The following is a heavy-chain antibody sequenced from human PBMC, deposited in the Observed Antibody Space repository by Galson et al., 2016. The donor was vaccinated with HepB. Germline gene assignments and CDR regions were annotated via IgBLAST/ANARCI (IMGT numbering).Heavy chain of an antibody. V-gene: IGHV3-30-3*01. D-gene: IGHD6-13*01. CDR3: ARAPYLYLAAAAYYFDY. J-gene: IGHJ4*02. Sequence: SLRLSCAASGFTFISYAMHWVRQAPGKGLEWVALISYDGINKYYADSVKGRFTISRDNAKNSLYLQMNSLRAEDTALYYCARAPYLYLAAAAYYFDYWGQGPLVTVSS. CDR2: ISYDGINK. CDR1: GFTFISYA.